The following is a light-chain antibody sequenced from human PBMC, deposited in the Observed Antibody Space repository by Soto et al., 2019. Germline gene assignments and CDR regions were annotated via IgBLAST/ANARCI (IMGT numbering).Light chain of an antibody. J-gene: IGLJ1*01. Sequence: QSVLTQPPSVSGAPGQRATISCTGSSSNIGAGYDVHWYQQLPGAAPKLLISGNTNRPSGVPDRFSGSKSGNTASLTISGLQAEDEADYYCCSYAGSYTFYVFGTGTKVTVL. CDR3: CSYAGSYTFYV. V-gene: IGLV1-40*01. CDR2: GNT. CDR1: SSNIGAGYD.